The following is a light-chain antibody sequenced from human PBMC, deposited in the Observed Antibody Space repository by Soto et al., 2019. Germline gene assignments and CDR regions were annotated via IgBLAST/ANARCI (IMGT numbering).Light chain of an antibody. Sequence: EIVLTQSPGTLSVSPGERATLSCSASQSVSSSYLAWYQQKPGQAPRLLIYGASSRATGIPDRFSGSGSGTDFTLTISRLEPEDFVVYYCQQYGSLPVTFGQGTKVDIK. V-gene: IGKV3-20*01. CDR3: QQYGSLPVT. J-gene: IGKJ1*01. CDR1: QSVSSSY. CDR2: GAS.